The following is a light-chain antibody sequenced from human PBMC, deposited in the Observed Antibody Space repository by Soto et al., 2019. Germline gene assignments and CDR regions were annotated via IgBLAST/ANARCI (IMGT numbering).Light chain of an antibody. CDR3: SSYTSSSTPVV. Sequence: QSVLTQPASVSGSPGQSITISCTGTSSDVGGYNYVSWYQHHPGKAPKLMIYDVSNRPSGVSNRFSGSKSGNTASLTISGLQAEEEAAYYRSSYTSSSTPVVFGGGTKLTVL. V-gene: IGLV2-14*03. J-gene: IGLJ2*01. CDR2: DVS. CDR1: SSDVGGYNY.